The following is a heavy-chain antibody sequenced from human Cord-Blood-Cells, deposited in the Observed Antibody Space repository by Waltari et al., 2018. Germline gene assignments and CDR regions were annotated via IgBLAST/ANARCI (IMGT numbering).Heavy chain of an antibody. Sequence: QVQLVQSGAEVKKPGASVKVSCKASGYTFTSYGINWVRQAPGQGLEWMGWTSAYNGNTNYAQKLQGRVTMTTDTSTSTAYMELRSLRSDDTAVYYCARDIGFWSGYHNPGAFDIWGQGTMVTVSS. D-gene: IGHD3-3*01. CDR2: TSAYNGNT. CDR1: GYTFTSYG. V-gene: IGHV1-18*01. J-gene: IGHJ3*02. CDR3: ARDIGFWSGYHNPGAFDI.